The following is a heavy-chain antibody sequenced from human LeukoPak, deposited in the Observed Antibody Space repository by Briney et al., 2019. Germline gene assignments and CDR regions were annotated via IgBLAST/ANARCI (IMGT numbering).Heavy chain of an antibody. CDR1: GYTFTGYY. J-gene: IGHJ4*02. Sequence: ASVKVSCKASGYTFTGYYMHWVRQAPGQGLEWMGWINPNSGGTNYAQKFQGRVTMTRDTSISTAYMELSRLRSDDTAVYYCARDLYPNYYGSGSYYLDYWGQGTLVTVSS. V-gene: IGHV1-2*02. D-gene: IGHD3-10*01. CDR2: INPNSGGT. CDR3: ARDLYPNYYGSGSYYLDY.